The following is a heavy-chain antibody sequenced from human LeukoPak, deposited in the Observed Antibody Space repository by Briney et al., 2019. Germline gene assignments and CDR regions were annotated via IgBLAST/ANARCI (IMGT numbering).Heavy chain of an antibody. CDR1: GGSISSSSYY. CDR2: IYYSGST. J-gene: IGHJ4*02. V-gene: IGHV4-39*01. CDR3: ARVRGYSYGPLYFDY. D-gene: IGHD5-18*01. Sequence: SETLSLTCTVSGGSISSSSYYWGWIRQPPGKGLEWIRSIYYSGSTYYNPSLKSRVTISVDTSKNQFSLKLSSVTAADTAVYYCARVRGYSYGPLYFDYWGQGTLVTVSS.